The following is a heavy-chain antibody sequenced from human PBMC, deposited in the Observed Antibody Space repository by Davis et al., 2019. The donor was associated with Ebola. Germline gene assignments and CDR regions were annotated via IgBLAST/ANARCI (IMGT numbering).Heavy chain of an antibody. CDR3: ASLRQTYDSSGYSQPFDY. CDR2: FYYSGIT. CDR1: GGSITSSDYY. D-gene: IGHD3-22*01. J-gene: IGHJ4*02. V-gene: IGHV4-39*01. Sequence: GSLRLSCTVSGGSITSSDYYWGWIRQSPGKGLEWIGTFYYSGITFYNPSLKSRITVSVDPSKNQFSLNLNSATAADTALYYCASLRQTYDSSGYSQPFDYWGQGSLVTVSS.